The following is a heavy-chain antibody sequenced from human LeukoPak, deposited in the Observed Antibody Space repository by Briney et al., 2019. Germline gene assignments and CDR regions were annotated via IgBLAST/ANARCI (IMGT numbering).Heavy chain of an antibody. CDR1: GGSFSGYY. J-gene: IGHJ3*02. Sequence: PSETLSLTCAVYGGSFSGYYWSWIRQPPGKGLEWIGEINHSGSTNYNPSLKSRVTISVDTSKNQSSLKLSSVTAADTAVYYCARLPLVPAALEAFDIWGQGTMVTVSS. CDR2: INHSGST. D-gene: IGHD2-2*01. V-gene: IGHV4-34*01. CDR3: ARLPLVPAALEAFDI.